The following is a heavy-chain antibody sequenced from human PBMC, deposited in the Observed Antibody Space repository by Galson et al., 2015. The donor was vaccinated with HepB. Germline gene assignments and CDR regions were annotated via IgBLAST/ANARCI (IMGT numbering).Heavy chain of an antibody. CDR1: GYTFTSYG. Sequence: SVKVSCKASGYTFTSYGISWVRQAPGQGLEWMGWISAYNGNTNYAQKLQGRVTMTTDTSTSTAYMELRSLRSDDTAVYYCSSNVDTAMGGGIHDYYGMDVWGQGTTVTVSS. D-gene: IGHD5-18*01. CDR3: SSNVDTAMGGGIHDYYGMDV. V-gene: IGHV1-18*04. CDR2: ISAYNGNT. J-gene: IGHJ6*02.